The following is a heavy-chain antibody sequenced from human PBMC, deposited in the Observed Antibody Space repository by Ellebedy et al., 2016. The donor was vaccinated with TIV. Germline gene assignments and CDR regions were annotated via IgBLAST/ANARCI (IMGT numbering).Heavy chain of an antibody. CDR2: ISGTGGIT. Sequence: PGGSLSLSCAASEFNFHNYAMSWVRQAPGKGLEWVSGISGTGGITYYADSVKGRFTISRDNSKSTLYLQLNSLRAEYTAVYYCAKDRSGGDLDYWGQGTLVTVSS. V-gene: IGHV3-23*01. D-gene: IGHD6-19*01. CDR1: EFNFHNYA. J-gene: IGHJ4*02. CDR3: AKDRSGGDLDY.